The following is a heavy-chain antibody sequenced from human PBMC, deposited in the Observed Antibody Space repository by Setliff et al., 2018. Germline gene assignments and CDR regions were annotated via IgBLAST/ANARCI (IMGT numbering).Heavy chain of an antibody. CDR1: GYSISSGYY. CDR3: ARDLRGVGYMAV. V-gene: IGHV4-38-2*02. CDR2: IYHSGST. D-gene: IGHD3-10*01. J-gene: IGHJ6*03. Sequence: SETLSLTCAVSGYSISSGYYWGWIRQPPGKGLEWIGSIYHSGSTYYNPSLKSRVTISVDTSKNQFSLKLSSVTAADTAVYYCARDLRGVGYMAVWGKGATVTVSS.